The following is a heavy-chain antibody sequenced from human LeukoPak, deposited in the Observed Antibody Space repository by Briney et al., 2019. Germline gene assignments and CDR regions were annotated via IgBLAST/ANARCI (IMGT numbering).Heavy chain of an antibody. J-gene: IGHJ4*02. V-gene: IGHV1-2*02. CDR2: ISPNSDDT. Sequence: ASVKVSCMASGYXFTGYYLHWVRQAPGQGLEWMGWISPNSDDTNYAQKFRGRVNMTRDTSISTAYMELSRLRSDDTAIYYCARGGFDYWGQGTLVTVSS. CDR3: ARGGFDY. CDR1: GYXFTGYY.